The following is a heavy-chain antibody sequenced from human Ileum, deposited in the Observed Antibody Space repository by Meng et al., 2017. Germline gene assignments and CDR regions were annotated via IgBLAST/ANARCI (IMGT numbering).Heavy chain of an antibody. D-gene: IGHD3-22*01. CDR2: INPSGGST. V-gene: IGHV1-46*01. CDR1: GYTFTSYY. J-gene: IGHJ4*02. CDR3: AREAQYYDSSGYPKLFEY. Sequence: ASVKVSCKASGYTFTSYYMHWVRQAPGQGLEWMGIINPSGGSTSYAQKFQGRVTMTRDTSTSTVYMELISLRSEDTAVYYCAREAQYYDSSGYPKLFEYWGQGTLVTVSS.